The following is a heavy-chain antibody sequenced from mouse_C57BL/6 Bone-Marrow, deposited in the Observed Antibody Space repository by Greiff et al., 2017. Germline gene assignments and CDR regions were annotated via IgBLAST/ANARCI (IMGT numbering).Heavy chain of an antibody. V-gene: IGHV7-1*01. D-gene: IGHD2-4*01. J-gene: IGHJ4*01. CDR2: SRNKANDYTT. CDR3: ARDGAPYDYDGGAMDY. CDR1: GFTFSDFY. Sequence: DVMLVESGGGLVQSGRSLRLSCATSGFTFSDFYMEWVRQAPGKGLEWIAASRNKANDYTTEYSASVKGRFIVSRDTSQSILYLQMNALRAEDTAIYYCARDGAPYDYDGGAMDYWGQGTSVTVSS.